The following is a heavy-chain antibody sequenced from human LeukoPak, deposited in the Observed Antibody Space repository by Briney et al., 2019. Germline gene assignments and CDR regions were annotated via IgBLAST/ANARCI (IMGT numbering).Heavy chain of an antibody. D-gene: IGHD1-26*01. Sequence: ETLSLTCTVSGGSISSYYWSWVRQAPGKGLEWVSAISGSGGSTYYADSVKGRFTISRDNSKNTLYLQMNSLRAEDTAVYYCAKGKSIVGAPSGAFDIWGQGTMVTVSS. CDR1: GGSISSYY. V-gene: IGHV3-23*01. J-gene: IGHJ3*02. CDR2: ISGSGGST. CDR3: AKGKSIVGAPSGAFDI.